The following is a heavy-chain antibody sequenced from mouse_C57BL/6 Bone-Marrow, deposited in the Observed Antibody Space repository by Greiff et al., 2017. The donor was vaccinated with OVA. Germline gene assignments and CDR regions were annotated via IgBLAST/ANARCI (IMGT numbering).Heavy chain of an antibody. J-gene: IGHJ3*01. D-gene: IGHD2-2*01. Sequence: VQLQQSGGGLVQPGGSLKLSCAASGFTFSDYGMAWVRQAPRKGPEWVAFISNLAYSIYYADTVTGRFTISRENAKNTLYLEMSSLRSEDTAMYYCARQGLRRGAWFAYWGQGTLVTVSA. CDR1: GFTFSDYG. V-gene: IGHV5-15*01. CDR3: ARQGLRRGAWFAY. CDR2: ISNLAYSI.